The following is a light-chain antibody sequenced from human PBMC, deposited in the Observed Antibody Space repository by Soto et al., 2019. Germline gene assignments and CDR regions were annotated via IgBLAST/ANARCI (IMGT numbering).Light chain of an antibody. Sequence: QSALTQPASVSGSPGQSITISCTGTSSDVGGYNYVSWYQQHPGNAPKLMIYDVSNRPSGVSNRFSGSKSGNTASLTIAGLQAEDEADYCCRSYTSSSTRVFGGGTKVTVL. CDR3: RSYTSSSTRV. CDR2: DVS. J-gene: IGLJ3*02. CDR1: SSDVGGYNY. V-gene: IGLV2-14*01.